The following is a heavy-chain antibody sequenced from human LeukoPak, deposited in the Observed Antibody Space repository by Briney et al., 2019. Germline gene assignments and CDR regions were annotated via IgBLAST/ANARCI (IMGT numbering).Heavy chain of an antibody. J-gene: IGHJ4*02. V-gene: IGHV3-74*01. Sequence: GGSLRLSCAASGFTFSSYWMHWVRQAPGKGLVWVSRINSDGSSTSYADSVKGRFTISSDNSKNTLYLQMNSLRAEDTAIYYCAKDCNGGNCYIDYWGQGTLVTVAS. CDR3: AKDCNGGNCYIDY. D-gene: IGHD2-15*01. CDR1: GFTFSSYW. CDR2: INSDGSST.